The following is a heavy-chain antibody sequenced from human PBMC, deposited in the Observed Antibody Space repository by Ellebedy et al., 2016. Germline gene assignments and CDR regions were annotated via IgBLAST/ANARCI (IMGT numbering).Heavy chain of an antibody. V-gene: IGHV4-59*01. CDR2: IYYSGST. CDR3: ARGGVGYGDFPPFDY. J-gene: IGHJ4*02. CDR1: GGSISSYY. D-gene: IGHD4-17*01. Sequence: SETLSLTXTVSGGSISSYYWSWIRQPPGKGLEWIGYIYYSGSTNYNPSLKSRVTISVDTSKNQFSLKLSSVTAADTAVYYCARGGVGYGDFPPFDYWGQGTLVTVSS.